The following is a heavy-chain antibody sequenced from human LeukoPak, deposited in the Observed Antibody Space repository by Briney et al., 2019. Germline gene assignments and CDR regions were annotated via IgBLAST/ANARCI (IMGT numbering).Heavy chain of an antibody. Sequence: GGSLRLSCAASGFTFSNYGMHWVRQAPGKGLEWVAYISYDGSNKYYADFVKGRFTISRDNSKNTLYLQMNSLRAEDTAVYYCAKDRQLLWFGELLSPTFDYWGQGTLVTVPS. V-gene: IGHV3-30*18. J-gene: IGHJ4*02. CDR1: GFTFSNYG. D-gene: IGHD3-10*01. CDR2: ISYDGSNK. CDR3: AKDRQLLWFGELLSPTFDY.